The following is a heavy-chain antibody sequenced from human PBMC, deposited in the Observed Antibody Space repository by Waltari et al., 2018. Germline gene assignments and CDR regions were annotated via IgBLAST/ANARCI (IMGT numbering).Heavy chain of an antibody. CDR3: ARGGGWYDY. D-gene: IGHD6-19*01. V-gene: IGHV4-59*01. CDR2: IYYSGST. CDR1: GGSITNYY. Sequence: QVQLQESGPGLVKPSETLSLTCTVSGGSITNYYWSWIRQPPGKGLEWIGYIYYSGSTNYTPALKSRVTISVDTSKNQFSLKLTSVTAADTAVYYCARGGGWYDYWGQGTLVTVFS. J-gene: IGHJ4*02.